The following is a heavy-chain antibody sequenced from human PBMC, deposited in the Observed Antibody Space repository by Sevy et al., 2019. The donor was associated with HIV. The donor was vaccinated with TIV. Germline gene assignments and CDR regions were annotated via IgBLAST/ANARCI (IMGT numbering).Heavy chain of an antibody. CDR1: GFTFSSYW. D-gene: IGHD3-9*01. J-gene: IGHJ6*03. CDR2: IKQDGSEK. Sequence: GGSLRLSCAASGFTFSSYWMSWVRQAPGKGLEWVANIKQDGSEKYYVDSVKGRFTISRDNAKNSLYLQMNSLRAEDTAVYYCARDIRDFDWLLNKNYYYYMDVWGKGTTVTVSS. V-gene: IGHV3-7*01. CDR3: ARDIRDFDWLLNKNYYYYMDV.